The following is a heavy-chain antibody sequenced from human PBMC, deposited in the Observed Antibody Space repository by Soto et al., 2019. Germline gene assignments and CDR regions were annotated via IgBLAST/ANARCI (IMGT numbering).Heavy chain of an antibody. V-gene: IGHV4-31*01. CDR3: ARGSKLLAIH. CDR2: IYYSGST. Sequence: QVQLQESGPGLVKPSQTLSLTCTVSGGSISSGGYYWSWIRQHPGKGLEWIGYIYYSGSTYYNPSLKXXVXIXXDTSKNQFSLKLSSVTAADTAGYYCARGSKLLAIHWGQGTLVTVSS. D-gene: IGHD2-15*01. J-gene: IGHJ4*02. CDR1: GGSISSGGYY.